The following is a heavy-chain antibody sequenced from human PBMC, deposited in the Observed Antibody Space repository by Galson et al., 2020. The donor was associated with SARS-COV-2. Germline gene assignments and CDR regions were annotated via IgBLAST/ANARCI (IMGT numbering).Heavy chain of an antibody. V-gene: IGHV3-21*01. J-gene: IGHJ5*02. CDR3: VRDGMSLVDVPAAIGNWFDP. Sequence: GGSLRLSCAASGFSFSTYGMNWVRQVPGKGLEWVASISSKSKYLYYGDSVKGRFTISRDNGKNSLDLQMHNLTVEDTAIYFCVRDGMSLVDVPAAIGNWFDPWGQGTLVTVSS. CDR2: ISSKSKYL. CDR1: GFSFSTYG. D-gene: IGHD1-1*01.